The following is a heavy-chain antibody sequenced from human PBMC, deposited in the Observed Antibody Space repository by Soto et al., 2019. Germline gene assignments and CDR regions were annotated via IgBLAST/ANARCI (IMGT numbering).Heavy chain of an antibody. V-gene: IGHV1-2*04. D-gene: IGHD1-26*01. CDR3: AWYRDGYKFFDY. J-gene: IGHJ4*02. CDR2: INPNSGGT. Sequence: ASVKVSCKASGYTFTDYYMHWVRQAPGQGLEWMGWINPNSGGTNYAQKFQDWVTMTRDTSISTAYMELSRLTSDDTAVYYCAWYRDGYKFFDYWGQGTMVTVYS. CDR1: GYTFTDYY.